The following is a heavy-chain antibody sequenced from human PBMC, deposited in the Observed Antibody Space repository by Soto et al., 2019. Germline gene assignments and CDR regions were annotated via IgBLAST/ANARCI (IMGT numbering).Heavy chain of an antibody. CDR1: GGSISGYY. Sequence: SETLSLTCTVSGGSISGYYWSWIGLPPGKGLERIGYIYYSGTTSYNPSLNSRVTMSVDTSKNQFSLKVNSVTAADTAVYYCARESYYGSAATVVAYWGQGTLVTVSS. CDR3: ARESYYGSAATVVAY. J-gene: IGHJ4*02. V-gene: IGHV4-59*01. CDR2: IYYSGTT. D-gene: IGHD3-10*01.